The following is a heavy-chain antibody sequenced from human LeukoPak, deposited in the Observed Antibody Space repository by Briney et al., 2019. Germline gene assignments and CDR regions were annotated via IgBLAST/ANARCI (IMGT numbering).Heavy chain of an antibody. J-gene: IGHJ5*02. V-gene: IGHV3-7*01. CDR3: ARDWKYHDFWSGYHNWFDP. D-gene: IGHD3-3*01. CDR1: GLTFSSYW. CDR2: IKQDGSEK. Sequence: GGSLRLSCAPSGLTFSSYWMSWVRQAPGKGLEWVANIKQDGSEKYYVDSVKGRFTISRDNAKNSLDLQMNSLRAEDTAVYYCARDWKYHDFWSGYHNWFDPWRQGTLATVSS.